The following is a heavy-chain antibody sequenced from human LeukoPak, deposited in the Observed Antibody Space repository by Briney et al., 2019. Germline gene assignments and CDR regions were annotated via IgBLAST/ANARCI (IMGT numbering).Heavy chain of an antibody. CDR2: ISHDGTNK. D-gene: IGHD3-10*01. CDR1: GFTFSNYG. V-gene: IGHV3-30*18. J-gene: IGHJ4*02. CDR3: AKVYIRTWYILDY. Sequence: GGSLRLSCAGSGFTFSNYGFHWVRQAPGKGLEWVAVISHDGTNKRYADSVKGRFTISRDGSKNTLYLQMNSLRVEDTAIYYCAKVYIRTWYILDYWGRGTLVTVSS.